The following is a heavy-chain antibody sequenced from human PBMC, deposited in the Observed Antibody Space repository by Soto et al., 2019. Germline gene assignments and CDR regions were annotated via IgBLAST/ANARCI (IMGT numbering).Heavy chain of an antibody. CDR1: GYIFHNYG. CDR2: ISDYNGNT. V-gene: IGHV1-18*01. J-gene: IGHJ6*02. CDR3: AREGYYSGSESYSPPRYYGMDV. D-gene: IGHD3-10*01. Sequence: QVQLVQSGAEVKKPGASVKVSCKTSGYIFHNYGISWVRQAPGQGLEWMGWISDYNGNTKYAQKVQGRVTMATDTSTRTAYMELRSLRSDDTAVYYCAREGYYSGSESYSPPRYYGMDVWGQGTTVTVSS.